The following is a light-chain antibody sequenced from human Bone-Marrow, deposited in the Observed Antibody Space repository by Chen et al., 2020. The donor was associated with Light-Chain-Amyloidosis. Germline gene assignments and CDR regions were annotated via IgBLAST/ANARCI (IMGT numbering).Light chain of an antibody. V-gene: IGKV1-39*01. J-gene: IGKJ4*01. Sequence: EIQMTQSPSSLSASVGDRVTITCRASQSISSYLNWYQQKPGKAPKLLIYAASSLQSGVPDRFSGGGSGTDFTLTISSLQPEDSATYFCQQCYSSLLLTFGGGTKVEIK. CDR3: QQCYSSLLLT. CDR2: AAS. CDR1: QSISSY.